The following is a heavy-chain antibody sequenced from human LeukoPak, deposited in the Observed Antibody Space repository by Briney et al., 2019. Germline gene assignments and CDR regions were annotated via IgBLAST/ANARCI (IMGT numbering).Heavy chain of an antibody. CDR2: INHSGST. J-gene: IGHJ6*02. CDR3: ARAASYYYYGMDV. CDR1: GGSISNYY. Sequence: SETLSLTCSVSGGSISNYYWSWIRQPPGKGLEWIGEINHSGSTNYNPSLKSRVTISVDTSKNQFSLKLSSVTAADTAVYYCARAASYYYYGMDVWGQGTTVTVSS. V-gene: IGHV4-34*01.